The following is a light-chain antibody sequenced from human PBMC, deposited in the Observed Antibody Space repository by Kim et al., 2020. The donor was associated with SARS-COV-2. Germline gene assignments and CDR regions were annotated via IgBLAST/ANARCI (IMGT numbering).Light chain of an antibody. J-gene: IGLJ2*01. Sequence: SYELTQPPSVSVSPGQTASITCSGDKLGDKYAFWYHQKPGQSPVLVIYQDSKRPSGIPERFSGSNSGNTATLTISRTPAMVEADYYCQAWDSSTAHVVFG. CDR1: KLGDKY. CDR2: QDS. CDR3: QAWDSSTAHVV. V-gene: IGLV3-1*01.